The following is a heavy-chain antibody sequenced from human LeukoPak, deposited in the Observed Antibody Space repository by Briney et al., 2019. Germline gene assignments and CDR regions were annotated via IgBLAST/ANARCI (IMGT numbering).Heavy chain of an antibody. V-gene: IGHV1-2*06. CDR2: INPNSGGT. J-gene: IGHJ5*02. Sequence: ASVKVSCKASGYTFTGYYMHWVRQAPGQGLEWMGRINPNSGGTNYAQKFQGRVTMTRDTSISTAYMELSRLRSADTAVYYCARDLGDCSSTSCDTDPWGQGTLVTVSS. D-gene: IGHD2-2*01. CDR3: ARDLGDCSSTSCDTDP. CDR1: GYTFTGYY.